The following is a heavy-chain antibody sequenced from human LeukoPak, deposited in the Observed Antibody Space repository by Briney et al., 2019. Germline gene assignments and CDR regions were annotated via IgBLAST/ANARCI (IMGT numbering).Heavy chain of an antibody. Sequence: GGSLRLSCAASGFTFSSYWMHWVRQAPGKGLVWVSRINSDGSSTSYADSVKGRFTISRDNAKNTLYLQMNSLRAEDTAVYYCARTYYYDSSGYYYDYWGQGTLVTASS. CDR2: INSDGSST. V-gene: IGHV3-74*01. CDR3: ARTYYYDSSGYYYDY. D-gene: IGHD3-22*01. CDR1: GFTFSSYW. J-gene: IGHJ4*02.